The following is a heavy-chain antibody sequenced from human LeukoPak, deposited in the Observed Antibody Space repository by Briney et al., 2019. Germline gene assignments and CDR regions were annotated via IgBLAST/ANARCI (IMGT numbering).Heavy chain of an antibody. V-gene: IGHV3-7*01. CDR2: IKQDGSEK. CDR1: GFTFSSYW. CDR3: ARGVPYDSWSGPHYSDY. Sequence: GGSLRISCAASGFTFSSYWMNWVRQAPGKGLEWVANIKQDGSEKYYVDSVKGRFTISRDNAKNSLYLQMNSLRAEDTAVYYCARGVPYDSWSGPHYSDYWGQGTLVTVSS. D-gene: IGHD3-3*01. J-gene: IGHJ4*02.